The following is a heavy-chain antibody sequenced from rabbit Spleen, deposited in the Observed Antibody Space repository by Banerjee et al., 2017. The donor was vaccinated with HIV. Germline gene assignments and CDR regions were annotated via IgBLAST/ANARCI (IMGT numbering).Heavy chain of an antibody. V-gene: IGHV1S40*01. Sequence: QSLEESGGGLVMPGGSLTLSCTASGFAFTTTYYMCWVRQAPGKGLQWIACIDSSSGSTNYASWVKGRVTSPYTSSTTVEPKMTRLTAAETATYFCARGAHFSVGFGVFAIDLDFWGPGTLVTVS. CDR3: ARGAHFSVGFGVFAIDLDF. J-gene: IGHJ3*01. CDR1: GFAFTTTYY. CDR2: IDSSSGST. D-gene: IGHD5-1*01.